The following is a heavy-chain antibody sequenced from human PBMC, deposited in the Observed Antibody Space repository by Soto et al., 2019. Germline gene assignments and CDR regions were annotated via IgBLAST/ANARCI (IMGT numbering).Heavy chain of an antibody. Sequence: PSETLSLTCTVSGGSISSSSYYRGWIRQPPGKGLEWIGSIYYSGSTYYNPSLKSRVTISVDTSKNQFSLKLSSVTAADTAVYYCARHLPPPYYYDSSGYRDYYYYGMDVWGQGTTVTVSS. J-gene: IGHJ6*02. CDR2: IYYSGST. CDR1: GGSISSSSYY. D-gene: IGHD3-22*01. CDR3: ARHLPPPYYYDSSGYRDYYYYGMDV. V-gene: IGHV4-39*01.